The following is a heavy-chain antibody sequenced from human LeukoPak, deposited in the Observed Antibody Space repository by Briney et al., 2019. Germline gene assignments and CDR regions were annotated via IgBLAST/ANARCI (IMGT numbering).Heavy chain of an antibody. CDR1: GGSISSYY. Sequence: KASETLSLTCTVSGGSISSYYWSWIRQPPGKGLEWIGYIYYSGSTNYNPSLKSRVTISVDTSKNQFSLKLSSVTAADTAVYYCASLVDTAMSYWGQGTLVTVSS. D-gene: IGHD5-18*01. CDR2: IYYSGST. J-gene: IGHJ4*02. CDR3: ASLVDTAMSY. V-gene: IGHV4-59*08.